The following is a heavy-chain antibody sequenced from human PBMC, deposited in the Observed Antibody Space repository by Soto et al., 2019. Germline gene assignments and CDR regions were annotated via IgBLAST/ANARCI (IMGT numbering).Heavy chain of an antibody. CDR3: ARGVGSGSYYNQYNWFDP. CDR1: GYTFTYYG. Sequence: ASVKVSCKASGYTFTYYGIRWVRQAPGQGLEWMGWISGYNGNTKYAQKLQGRVTMTADTSTSTAYMELRSLRSDDTAVYYCARGVGSGSYYNQYNWFDPWGQGTVVTVSS. J-gene: IGHJ5*02. CDR2: ISGYNGNT. V-gene: IGHV1-18*01. D-gene: IGHD3-10*01.